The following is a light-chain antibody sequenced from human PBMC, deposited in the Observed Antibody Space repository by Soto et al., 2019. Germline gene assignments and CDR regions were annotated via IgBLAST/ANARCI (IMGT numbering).Light chain of an antibody. CDR3: QQSYSSPT. Sequence: DIPMTQSPSSLSASVGDRVTIACRASESSRDMLNWYQQKPGKAPMLLLSSASILQSGVPSRFSGSGSGTDFSLTISGLQPEDFATYFCQQSYSSPTFGPGTKVDLK. V-gene: IGKV1-39*01. CDR2: SAS. CDR1: ESSRDM. J-gene: IGKJ3*01.